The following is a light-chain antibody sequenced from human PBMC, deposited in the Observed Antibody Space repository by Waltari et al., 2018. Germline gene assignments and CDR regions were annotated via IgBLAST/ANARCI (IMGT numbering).Light chain of an antibody. Sequence: EIVLPQSPGPLLLSPGVRATLSCRASQTVSTIALSWYQQKPGQAPRVLIYSTYNRATGIPDRFSGSGSGTDFTLTINRLAPEDFAMYYCQQYDGIVVTFGGGTKVEI. J-gene: IGKJ4*01. V-gene: IGKV3-20*01. CDR2: STY. CDR1: QTVSTIA. CDR3: QQYDGIVVT.